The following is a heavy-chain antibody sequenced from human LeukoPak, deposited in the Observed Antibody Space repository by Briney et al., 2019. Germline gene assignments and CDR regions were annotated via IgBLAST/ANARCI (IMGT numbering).Heavy chain of an antibody. Sequence: SSETLSLTCTVSGGYINNYYWTWIRQPPGRGLEWIGHIYYSGSTYYNPSLKSRVTISVDTSKNQFTLKLISVTAADTAVYYCARQAWLLDYWGQGTLVTVAS. D-gene: IGHD5-12*01. CDR3: ARQAWLLDY. V-gene: IGHV4-59*08. CDR2: IYYSGST. J-gene: IGHJ4*02. CDR1: GGYINNYY.